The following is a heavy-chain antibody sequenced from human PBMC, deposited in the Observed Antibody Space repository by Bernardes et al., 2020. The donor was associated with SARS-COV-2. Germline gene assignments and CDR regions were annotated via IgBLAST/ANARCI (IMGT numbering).Heavy chain of an antibody. CDR1: GFTFSSYW. D-gene: IGHD3-3*01. Sequence: GGSLRLSCAASGFTFSSYWMSWVRQAPGKGLEWVANIKQDGSEKYYVDSVKGRFTISRDNAKNSLYLQMNSLRAEDTAVYYCARANNDFWSGGDICDYWGQGTLVTVSS. CDR3: ARANNDFWSGGDICDY. J-gene: IGHJ4*02. CDR2: IKQDGSEK. V-gene: IGHV3-7*03.